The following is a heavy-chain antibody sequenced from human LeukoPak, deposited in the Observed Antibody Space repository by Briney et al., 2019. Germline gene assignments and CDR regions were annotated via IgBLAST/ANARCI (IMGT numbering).Heavy chain of an antibody. J-gene: IGHJ4*02. D-gene: IGHD3-3*01. CDR2: IYYSGST. Sequence: SETLSLTCTVPGGSISSYYWSWIRQPPGKGLEWIGYIYYSGSTNYNPSLKSRVTISVDTSKNQFSLKLSSVTAADTAVYYCARAGGFFSPFGYWGQGTLVTVSS. CDR3: ARAGGFFSPFGY. V-gene: IGHV4-59*01. CDR1: GGSISSYY.